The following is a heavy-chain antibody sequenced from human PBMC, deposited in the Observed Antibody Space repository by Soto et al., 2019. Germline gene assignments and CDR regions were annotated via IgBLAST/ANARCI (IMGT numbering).Heavy chain of an antibody. V-gene: IGHV1-46*01. CDR1: GYTFTSYY. J-gene: IGHJ6*02. CDR3: ARDLTRYFDWLRNKNNYYYYGMDV. D-gene: IGHD3-9*01. Sequence: QVQLVQSGAEVKKPGASVKVSCKASGYTFTSYYMHWVRQAPGQGLEWMGIINPSGGSTSYAQKFQGRVTMTRDTSTSTVYMELSSLRSEDTAVYYCARDLTRYFDWLRNKNNYYYYGMDVWGQGTTVTVSS. CDR2: INPSGGST.